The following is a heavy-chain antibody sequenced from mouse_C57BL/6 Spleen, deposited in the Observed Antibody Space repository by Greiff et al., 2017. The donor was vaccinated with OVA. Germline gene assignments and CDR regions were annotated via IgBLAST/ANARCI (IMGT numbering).Heavy chain of an antibody. CDR3: ARSSWDWYFDV. CDR2: INSSNGGT. V-gene: IGHV1-53*01. CDR1: GYTFTSYW. D-gene: IGHD3-1*01. J-gene: IGHJ1*03. Sequence: QVQLKQPGPELVKPGASVKLSCKASGYTFTSYWMHWVKQRPGQGLEWIGNINSSNGGTNYNEKFKSKATLTVDKSSSTAYMQLSSLTSEDSAVYYCARSSWDWYFDVWGTGTTVTVSS.